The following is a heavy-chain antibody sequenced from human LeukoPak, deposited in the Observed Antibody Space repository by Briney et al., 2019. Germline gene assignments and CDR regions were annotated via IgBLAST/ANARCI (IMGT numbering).Heavy chain of an antibody. V-gene: IGHV6-1*01. D-gene: IGHD1-1*01. CDR2: TYYRSHWVY. Sequence: SQTLSLTCALSGDSLSSNNAAWNSIRQSPSRGLEWLGRTYYRSHWVYDYAGSVKGRITVNPDTSKNQFSLQLKSVIPEDTAVYYCARESVAERFDCWSQGSLVTVSS. J-gene: IGHJ4*02. CDR1: GDSLSSNNAA. CDR3: ARESVAERFDC.